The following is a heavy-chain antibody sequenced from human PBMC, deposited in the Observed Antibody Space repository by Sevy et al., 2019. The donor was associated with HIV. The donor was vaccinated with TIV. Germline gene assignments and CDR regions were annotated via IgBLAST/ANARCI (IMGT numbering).Heavy chain of an antibody. D-gene: IGHD6-19*01. Sequence: GGSLRLSCAASGFTFSSYAMSWVRQAPGKGLEWVSGISGSGDKTDYADSVKGRITIFRVNSKNTLYLEMHSLRGDDTAVYYCAKDRLYTSGWFDPWGQGTLVTVSS. CDR3: AKDRLYTSGWFDP. V-gene: IGHV3-23*01. CDR2: ISGSGDKT. J-gene: IGHJ5*02. CDR1: GFTFSSYA.